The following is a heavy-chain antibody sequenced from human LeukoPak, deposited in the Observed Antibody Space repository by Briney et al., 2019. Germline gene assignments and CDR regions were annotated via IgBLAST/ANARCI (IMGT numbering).Heavy chain of an antibody. CDR1: GGSVNSTDYC. CDR2: VYYTGFT. CDR3: ARAGGMAYHYYHMDV. Sequence: PSETLSLTCTVSGGSVNSTDYCWGWLRQPPGKGLEWIGSVYYTGFTHNNPSLESRFTMTADTSKNQFSLRLNSVTAADTATYFCARAGGMAYHYYHMDVWGKGTMVTVSS. V-gene: IGHV4-39*07. D-gene: IGHD5-24*01. J-gene: IGHJ6*03.